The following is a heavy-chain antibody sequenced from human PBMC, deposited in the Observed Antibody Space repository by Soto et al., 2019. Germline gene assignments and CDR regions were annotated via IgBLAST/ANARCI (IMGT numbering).Heavy chain of an antibody. V-gene: IGHV1-2*04. CDR3: ARGSYGDPLTFDY. CDR2: INANSGST. D-gene: IGHD4-17*01. CDR1: GYTFTSYG. J-gene: IGHJ4*02. Sequence: ASVKVSCKASGYTFTSYGISWVRQARGQGLEWMGWINANSGSTNYAQKFQGWVTMTRDTSISTAYIELSSLRSEDTAVYYCARGSYGDPLTFDYWGQGTLVTVSS.